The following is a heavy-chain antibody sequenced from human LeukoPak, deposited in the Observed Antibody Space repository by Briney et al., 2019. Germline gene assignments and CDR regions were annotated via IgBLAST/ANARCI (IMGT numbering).Heavy chain of an antibody. CDR2: ISYSWTT. D-gene: IGHD6-25*01. CDR3: ARHPSSAWHADY. V-gene: IGHV4-39*01. CDR1: GGSISTSSYC. Sequence: SETLSLTCSDSGGSISTSSYCWGWIRQPPGKGLEWIGSISYSWTTYYNPSLKSRVTISVDTSNNQFSLRLTSVTAADTAVYFCARHPSSAWHADYWGHGTLVTVSS. J-gene: IGHJ4*01.